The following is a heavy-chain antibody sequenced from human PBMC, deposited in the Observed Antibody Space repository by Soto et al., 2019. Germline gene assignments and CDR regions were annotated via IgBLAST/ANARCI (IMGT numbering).Heavy chain of an antibody. CDR3: ARQEGVGYFDY. Sequence: SETLSLTCTVSGGSISSYYWSWIRQPPGKGLEWIGFIYYSGSTNYNPSLKSRVTISVDTSKNQFSLKLSSVTAADTAVYYCARQEGVGYFDYWGQGTLVTVSS. CDR2: IYYSGST. CDR1: GGSISSYY. J-gene: IGHJ4*02. V-gene: IGHV4-59*08. D-gene: IGHD2-15*01.